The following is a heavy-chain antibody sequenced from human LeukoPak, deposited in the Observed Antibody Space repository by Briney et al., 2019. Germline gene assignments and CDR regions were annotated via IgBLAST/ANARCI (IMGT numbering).Heavy chain of an antibody. CDR2: IGTGGDT. CDR3: ARSGGYGDYS. D-gene: IGHD4-17*01. CDR1: GFTFSSND. V-gene: IGHV3-13*01. J-gene: IGHJ1*01. Sequence: GGPLRLSCAASGFTFSSNDMHWVRQATGKGLEWVSVIGTGGDTYYAGSVKGRFTISRENAKNSLYLQMNSLRAGDTAVYYCARSGGYGDYSWGQGTLVTVSS.